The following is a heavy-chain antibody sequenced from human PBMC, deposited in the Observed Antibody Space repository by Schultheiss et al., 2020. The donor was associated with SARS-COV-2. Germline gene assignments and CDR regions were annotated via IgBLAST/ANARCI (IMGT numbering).Heavy chain of an antibody. J-gene: IGHJ6*02. CDR2: ISYDGSNK. CDR1: GFTFSGSA. V-gene: IGHV3-30-3*01. CDR3: AILGANYGMDV. Sequence: GGSLRLSCAASGFTFSGSAMHWVRQASGKGLEWVAVISYDGSNKYYADSVKGRFTISRDNSKNTLYLQMNSLRAEDTAVYYCAILGANYGMDVWGQGTTVTVSS.